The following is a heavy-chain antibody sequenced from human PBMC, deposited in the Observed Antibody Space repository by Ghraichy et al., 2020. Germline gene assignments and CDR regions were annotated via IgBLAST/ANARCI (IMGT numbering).Heavy chain of an antibody. J-gene: IGHJ3*02. Sequence: GESLNISCAASGFMFSSYGIHWVRQAPGKGLEWVAFIRYDGSNKYYADSVKGRFTISRDNSKNTLYLQMNSLRAEDTAVYYCAKDRRIQLWSGTDAFDIWGQGTMVTVSS. D-gene: IGHD5-18*01. CDR1: GFMFSSYG. CDR3: AKDRRIQLWSGTDAFDI. V-gene: IGHV3-30*02. CDR2: IRYDGSNK.